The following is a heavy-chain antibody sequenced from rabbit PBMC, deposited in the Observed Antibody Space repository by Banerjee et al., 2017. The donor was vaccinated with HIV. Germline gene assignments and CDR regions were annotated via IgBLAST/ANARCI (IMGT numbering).Heavy chain of an antibody. D-gene: IGHD1-1*01. CDR3: ARSGSGGGSYLKL. CDR1: GFSFSSSYY. J-gene: IGHJ4*01. CDR2: IYTGGGSA. Sequence: QEQLEESGGDLVKPEGSLTLTCTASGFSFSSSYYMCWVRQAPGKGLEWVGCIYTGGGSAYYANWAKGRFTISKTSSTTVTLQMTSLTAADTATYFCARSGSGGGSYLKLWGPGTLVTVS. V-gene: IGHV1S45*01.